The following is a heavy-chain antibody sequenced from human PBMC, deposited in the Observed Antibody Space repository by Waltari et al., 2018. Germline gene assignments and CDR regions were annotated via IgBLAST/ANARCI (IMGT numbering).Heavy chain of an antibody. V-gene: IGHV4-34*02. Sequence: QVQLEQWGAGLLKPSETLSLTCTVSGGSLSPYYWNWIRQSPGKGLEWLGEIHHSGSTNYSPSLESRVTMSLDRAKNQFSLNLKSVTAADTGIYFCARDRTGSFENYQYYYYMDVWGKGITVTVSS. CDR2: IHHSGST. CDR1: GGSLSPYY. D-gene: IGHD3-9*01. J-gene: IGHJ6*03. CDR3: ARDRTGSFENYQYYYYMDV.